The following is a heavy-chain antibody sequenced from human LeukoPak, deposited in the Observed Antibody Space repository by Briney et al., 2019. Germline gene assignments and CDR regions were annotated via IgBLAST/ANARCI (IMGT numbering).Heavy chain of an antibody. CDR2: ISSSSSTI. CDR1: GFTFSSYS. J-gene: IGHJ3*02. D-gene: IGHD3-10*01. CDR3: ARPSTGRAFYI. V-gene: IGHV3-48*01. Sequence: GGSLRLSCAASGFTFSSYSMNWVRQAPGKGLEWVSYISSSSSTIYYADSVKGRFTISRDNAKNSLYLQMNSLRAEDTAVFYCARPSTGRAFYIWGQGKMVTVSS.